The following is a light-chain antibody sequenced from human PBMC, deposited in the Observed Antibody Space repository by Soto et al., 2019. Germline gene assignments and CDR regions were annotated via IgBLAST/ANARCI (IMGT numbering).Light chain of an antibody. J-gene: IGKJ3*01. CDR1: QGIRDA. Sequence: DIQMTQSPSSLSASVGDRVTITCRASQGIRDALGWYQQKPGKVPKRLIYSASSLQSGVPSRFSGSGSETEFTLTISSLQPEDFATYYCQQSYSTPLITFGPGTKVDIK. CDR2: SAS. V-gene: IGKV1-17*01. CDR3: QQSYSTPLIT.